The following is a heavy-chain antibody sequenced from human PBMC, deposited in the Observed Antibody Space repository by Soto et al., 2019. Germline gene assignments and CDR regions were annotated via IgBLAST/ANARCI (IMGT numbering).Heavy chain of an antibody. V-gene: IGHV4-30-4*01. Sequence: QVQLQESGPGLVKPSQTLSLTCTVSGGSISTGNYYWSWIRQPPGRGLEWIGYTHYSGSTYYNPSLKVRFTISKDTSKIQFPLKLSSVTAADTGVYYCAGEAPERGYGGYFDFWGQGTLLTFSS. J-gene: IGHJ4*02. D-gene: IGHD3-22*01. CDR1: GGSISTGNYY. CDR2: THYSGST. CDR3: AGEAPERGYGGYFDF.